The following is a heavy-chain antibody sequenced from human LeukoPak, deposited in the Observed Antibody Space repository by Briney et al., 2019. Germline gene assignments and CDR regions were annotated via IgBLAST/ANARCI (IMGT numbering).Heavy chain of an antibody. CDR3: ARDPEGRYSFAALFDY. CDR1: GGXXXXSSYY. CDR2: IYYSGST. D-gene: IGHD5-18*01. V-gene: IGHV4-39*02. Sequence: SGGXXXXSSYYWGWIRQPPGKGLEWIGSIYYSGSTYYNPSLKSRVTISVDTSKNQFSLKLSSVTAADTAVYYCARDPEGRYSFAALFDYWGQGTLVTVSS. J-gene: IGHJ4*02.